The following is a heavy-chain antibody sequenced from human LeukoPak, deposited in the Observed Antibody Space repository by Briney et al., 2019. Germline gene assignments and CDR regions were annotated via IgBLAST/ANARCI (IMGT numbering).Heavy chain of an antibody. D-gene: IGHD6-13*01. Sequence: SETLSLTCTVSGGSISSSSYYWGWIRQPPGKGLEWIGSTYYSGSTYYNPSLKSRVTISVDTSKNQFSLKLSSVTAADTAVYYCARQSSSSWHDWFDPWGQGTLVTVSS. CDR3: ARQSSSSWHDWFDP. V-gene: IGHV4-39*01. J-gene: IGHJ5*02. CDR2: TYYSGST. CDR1: GGSISSSSYY.